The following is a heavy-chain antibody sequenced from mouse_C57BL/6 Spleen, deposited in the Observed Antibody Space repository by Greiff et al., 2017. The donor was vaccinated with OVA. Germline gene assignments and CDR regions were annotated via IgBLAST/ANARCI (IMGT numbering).Heavy chain of an antibody. J-gene: IGHJ2*01. CDR1: GYAFSSYW. CDR3: ARSRGYFDY. V-gene: IGHV1-82*01. Sequence: VNVVESGPELVKPGASVKISCKASGYAFSSYWMNWVKQRPGKGLEWIGRIYPGDGDTNYNGKFKGKATLTAYKSSSTAYMQLSSLTSEDSAVYFCARSRGYFDYWGQGTTLTVSS. CDR2: IYPGDGDT.